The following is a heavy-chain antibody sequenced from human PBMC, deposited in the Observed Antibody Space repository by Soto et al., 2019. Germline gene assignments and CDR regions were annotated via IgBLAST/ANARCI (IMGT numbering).Heavy chain of an antibody. Sequence: PGGSLRLSCSASGFTFSSYSMHWVRQAPGKGLEWVAVISYDGSNKYYADSVKGRFTISRDNSKNTLYLQMNSLRAEDTAVYYCARASGTYSSSWRVSSGKYSCYGMDVWGQGTTVTVSS. CDR2: ISYDGSNK. CDR1: GFTFSSYS. CDR3: ARASGTYSSSWRVSSGKYSCYGMDV. V-gene: IGHV3-30-3*01. D-gene: IGHD6-13*01. J-gene: IGHJ6*02.